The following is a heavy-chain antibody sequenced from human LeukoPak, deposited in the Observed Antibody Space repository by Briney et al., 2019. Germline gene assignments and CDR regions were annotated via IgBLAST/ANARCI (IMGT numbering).Heavy chain of an antibody. Sequence: PGGSLRLSCAASGLTFKNYSMTWIRQAPGKGLQWVSAISGSDDSTYYAYSVKGRFTISRDISKNTLFLQMNNLRADDTAVYYCAKWGDYDVLTGYYDSDYWGQGTLVTVSS. CDR3: AKWGDYDVLTGYYDSDY. D-gene: IGHD3-9*01. CDR1: GLTFKNYS. CDR2: ISGSDDST. J-gene: IGHJ4*02. V-gene: IGHV3-23*01.